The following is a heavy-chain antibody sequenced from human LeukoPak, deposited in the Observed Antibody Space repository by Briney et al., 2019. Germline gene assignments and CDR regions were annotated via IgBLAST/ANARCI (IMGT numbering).Heavy chain of an antibody. J-gene: IGHJ4*02. CDR3: AREGSCGGDCYNPTL. D-gene: IGHD2-21*02. V-gene: IGHV1-2*02. CDR2: INPNSGDT. Sequence: ASVKVSCKASGYTFTGYYMHWVRQAPGQGLEWMGWINPNSGDTNYAQKFQGRVTMTRDTSISTAYMELSSLILDDTAVYYCAREGSCGGDCYNPTLWGQGTLVTVSS. CDR1: GYTFTGYY.